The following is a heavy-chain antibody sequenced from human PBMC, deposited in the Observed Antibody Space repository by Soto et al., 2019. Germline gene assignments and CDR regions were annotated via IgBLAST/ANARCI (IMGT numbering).Heavy chain of an antibody. D-gene: IGHD3-3*01. Sequence: SETLCLTGAVYGVSFTGFSWSGMCQAPGKGQEWIGEINHSGSTNYNPSLKSRVTISVDTSKNQFSLKLSSVAAADTAVYYCARGAPPNYDFWSGKIYYYYGMDVWGQGTTVT. CDR1: GVSFTGFS. CDR3: ARGAPPNYDFWSGKIYYYYGMDV. V-gene: IGHV4-34*01. CDR2: INHSGST. J-gene: IGHJ6*02.